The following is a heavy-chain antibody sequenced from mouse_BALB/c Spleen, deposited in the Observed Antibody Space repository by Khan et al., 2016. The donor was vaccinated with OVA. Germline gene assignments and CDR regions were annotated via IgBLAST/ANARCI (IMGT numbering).Heavy chain of an antibody. D-gene: IGHD1-1*02. J-gene: IGHJ1*01. V-gene: IGHV1-85*01. CDR2: IFPGDDST. CDR3: AVHYYGCNLYWYFDV. Sequence: QVQLQQSGAELVKPGASVKLSCKASGYTFTSYDINWVRQRPEQGLEWIGWIFPGDDSTKYNEKFKGKATLTTDKSSSTAYMQLSRLTSEDSAVFFCAVHYYGCNLYWYFDVWGAGTTVTVSS. CDR1: GYTFTSYD.